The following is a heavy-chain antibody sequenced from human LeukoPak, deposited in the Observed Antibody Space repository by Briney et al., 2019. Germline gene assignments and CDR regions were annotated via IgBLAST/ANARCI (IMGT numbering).Heavy chain of an antibody. D-gene: IGHD3-9*01. J-gene: IGHJ5*02. CDR2: VTSYNGDT. Sequence: ASVKVSCKASGYTFTNYGISWVRQAPGQGLEWMGWVTSYNGDTNYAQKFQGRVTMSADTSTSTAYMELRSLRFGDTAIYYCAKDWHILTGRNCFDPWGQGTLVTVSS. CDR3: AKDWHILTGRNCFDP. V-gene: IGHV1-18*01. CDR1: GYTFTNYG.